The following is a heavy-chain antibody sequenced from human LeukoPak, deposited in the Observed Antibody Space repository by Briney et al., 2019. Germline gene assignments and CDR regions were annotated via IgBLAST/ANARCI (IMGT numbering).Heavy chain of an antibody. V-gene: IGHV3-23*01. CDR1: GFTFTSDA. Sequence: GGSLRLSCVASGFTFTSDAMNWVRQAPGKGLEWVSSTVSRGTTQYADSVKGRFTVSRDTSKNTLYLQMNSLRADDTAVYYCAKCSTSAYTTGWCNWIDPWGQGTLVAVSS. J-gene: IGHJ5*02. D-gene: IGHD6-19*01. CDR3: AKCSTSAYTTGWCNWIDP. CDR2: TVSRGTT.